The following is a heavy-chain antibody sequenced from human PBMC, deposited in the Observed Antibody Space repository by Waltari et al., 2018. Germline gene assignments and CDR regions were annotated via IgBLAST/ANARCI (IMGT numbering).Heavy chain of an antibody. CDR1: GGTFSSYA. Sequence: QVQLVQSGAEVKKPGSSVKVSCKASGGTFSSYAISWVRRAPGQGLEWMGGIIPIFGTANYAQKFQGRVTITADKSTSTAYMELSSLRSEDTAVYYCARGRDDYYGSGSYYRAEYFQHWGQGTLVTVSS. V-gene: IGHV1-69*14. D-gene: IGHD3-10*01. J-gene: IGHJ1*01. CDR3: ARGRDDYYGSGSYYRAEYFQH. CDR2: IIPIFGTA.